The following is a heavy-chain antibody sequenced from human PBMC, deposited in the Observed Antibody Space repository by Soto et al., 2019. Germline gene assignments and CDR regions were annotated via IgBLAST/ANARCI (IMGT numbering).Heavy chain of an antibody. CDR1: GFTLSNYA. J-gene: IGHJ4*02. Sequence: PGGSLRLSCAASGFTLSNYAVSWVRPAPGRGLEWVSAIAGTGGSTFYADSVKGRFTISRDIPKNTVYLQMDSLRAEDTAIYYCAKGREQWLRDFDYWGPGILVTVSS. CDR3: AKGREQWLRDFDY. CDR2: IAGTGGST. D-gene: IGHD6-19*01. V-gene: IGHV3-23*01.